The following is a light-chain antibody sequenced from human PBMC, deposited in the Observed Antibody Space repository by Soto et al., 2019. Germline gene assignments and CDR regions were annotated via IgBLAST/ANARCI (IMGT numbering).Light chain of an antibody. V-gene: IGKV1-39*01. J-gene: IGKJ2*01. CDR3: QQSHSFPYT. Sequence: DIQMTQSPSSLSASVGDRVTITCRASQFISHYLNWYQQKPGKAPKFLIYAASSFPRGVPSRFSGSRSGTHFTLTVSSLQPEDSGTYFCQQSHSFPYTFAKGTRLEI. CDR1: QFISHY. CDR2: AAS.